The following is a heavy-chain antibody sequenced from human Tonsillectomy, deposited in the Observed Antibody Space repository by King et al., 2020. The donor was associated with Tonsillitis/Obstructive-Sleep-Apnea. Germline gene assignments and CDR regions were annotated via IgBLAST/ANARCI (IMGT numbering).Heavy chain of an antibody. CDR2: IYYSGST. D-gene: IGHD2-15*01. Sequence: VQLQESGPGLVKPSETLSLTCTVSGGSISSYYWSWIRQPPGKGLEWIGYIYYSGSTNYNPSLKSRVTISVDTSKNQFSLKLSSVTAADTAVYYCASAIVVVVAATTYYSYYYMDVWGKGTTVTVSS. J-gene: IGHJ6*03. V-gene: IGHV4-59*01. CDR3: ASAIVVVVAATTYYSYYYMDV. CDR1: GGSISSYY.